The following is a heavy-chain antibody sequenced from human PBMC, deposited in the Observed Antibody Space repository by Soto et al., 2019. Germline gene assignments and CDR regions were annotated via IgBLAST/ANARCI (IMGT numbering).Heavy chain of an antibody. CDR2: IYYSGST. D-gene: IGHD1-26*01. Sequence: QVRLQESGPGLVRPSETLSLSCTVSGGSVNTGGNYWSWIRQPPGKGLEWIAYIYYSGSTKYNPSLKSRVTISVDTSKNQFSLKLSSVTAADTAVYYCARGVGATHFDYWGQGTLVTVSS. CDR1: GGSVNTGGNY. CDR3: ARGVGATHFDY. V-gene: IGHV4-61*08. J-gene: IGHJ4*02.